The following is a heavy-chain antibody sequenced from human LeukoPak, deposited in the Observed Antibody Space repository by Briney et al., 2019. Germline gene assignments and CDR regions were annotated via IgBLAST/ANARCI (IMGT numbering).Heavy chain of an antibody. CDR1: GGSFSGYY. CDR2: INHSGST. D-gene: IGHD3-9*01. V-gene: IGHV4-34*01. J-gene: IGHJ4*02. CDR3: ARGGLDSTLRY. Sequence: PSETLSLTCAVYGGSFSGYYWSWIRQPPGKGLEWIGEINHSGSTNYNPSLKSRVTISVDTSKNLFSLKLSSVTAADTAVYYCARGGLDSTLRYWGQGTLVTVSS.